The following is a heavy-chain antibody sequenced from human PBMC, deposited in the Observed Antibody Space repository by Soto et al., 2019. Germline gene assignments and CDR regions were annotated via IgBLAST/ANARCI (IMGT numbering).Heavy chain of an antibody. J-gene: IGHJ4*02. CDR3: ARANYDILTGYYWDY. V-gene: IGHV3-53*04. Sequence: PGGSLRLSCAASGFTVSSNYMSWVRQAPGKGLEWVSVIYSGGSTYYADSVKGRFTISRHNSKNTLYLQMNSLRAEDTAVYYCARANYDILTGYYWDYWGRGTLVTVSS. D-gene: IGHD3-9*01. CDR1: GFTVSSNY. CDR2: IYSGGST.